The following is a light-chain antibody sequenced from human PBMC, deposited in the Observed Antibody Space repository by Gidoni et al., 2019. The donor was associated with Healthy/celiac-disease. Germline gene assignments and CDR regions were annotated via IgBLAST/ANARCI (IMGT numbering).Light chain of an antibody. CDR2: DPS. CDR3: LLSYSGARLVV. V-gene: IGLV7-46*01. J-gene: IGLJ2*01. Sequence: QAVVTQEPSLSVSPVGTVTLTFGSSTGAVTSGHYPSWFQQKPGQAPRTLIYDPSNKHSWTPARFSGSLLGGKAALTLSGAQPEDEAEYYCLLSYSGARLVVFGGGTKLTVL. CDR1: TGAVTSGHY.